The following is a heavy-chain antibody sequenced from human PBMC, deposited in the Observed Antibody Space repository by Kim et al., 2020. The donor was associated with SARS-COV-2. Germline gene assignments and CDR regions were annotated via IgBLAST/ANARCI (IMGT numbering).Heavy chain of an antibody. J-gene: IGHJ6*02. Sequence: GGSLRLSCAASGFTFSSYSMSWVRQAPGKGLEWVSSISSTISFIYYADSVKGRFTISRDNAKNSLYLQMNSLRAEDTAVYYCARRGDSSNWDLYGMDVWGQGTTVTVSS. CDR1: GFTFSSYS. D-gene: IGHD6-13*01. CDR2: ISSTISFI. V-gene: IGHV3-21*01. CDR3: ARRGDSSNWDLYGMDV.